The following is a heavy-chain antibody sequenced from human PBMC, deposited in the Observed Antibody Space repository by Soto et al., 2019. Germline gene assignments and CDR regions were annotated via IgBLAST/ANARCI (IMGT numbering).Heavy chain of an antibody. D-gene: IGHD1-26*01. CDR2: ISGGGGGT. J-gene: IGHJ4*02. CDR1: GFSFSNYA. Sequence: PGGSLRLSCSVSGFSFSNYAMTWVRQAPGKGLEWVSSISGGGGGTHYADSMKGRITISRDNSRNTLHLEMKRLRADDTAVYYCARSPSFGGSYHPRDYWGQGTLVTVS. V-gene: IGHV3-23*01. CDR3: ARSPSFGGSYHPRDY.